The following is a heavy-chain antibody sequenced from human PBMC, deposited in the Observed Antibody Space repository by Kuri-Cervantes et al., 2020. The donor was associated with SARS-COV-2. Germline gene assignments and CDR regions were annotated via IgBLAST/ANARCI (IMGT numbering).Heavy chain of an antibody. CDR2: IYYSGST. J-gene: IGHJ5*02. V-gene: IGHV4-39*07. CDR1: GGSISSSSYY. Sequence: SETLSLTCTVSGGSISSSSYYWGWIRQPPGKGLEWIGSIYYSGSTYYNPSLKSRVTISVDTSKNQFSLKLSSVTAADTAVYYCARQVVVAATGGDWFDPCGQGTLVTVSS. D-gene: IGHD2-15*01. CDR3: ARQVVVAATGGDWFDP.